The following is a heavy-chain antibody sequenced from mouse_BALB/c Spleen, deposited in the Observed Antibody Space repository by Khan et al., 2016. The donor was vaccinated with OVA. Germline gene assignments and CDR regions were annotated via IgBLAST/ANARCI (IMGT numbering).Heavy chain of an antibody. CDR1: GYTFTSYW. Sequence: DLVKPGPSVKLSCKASGYTFTSYWINWIKQRPGQGLEWIGRIAPGSGSTYYNEMFKGKATLTVDTSSNTAYIQLSSLSSEDSATYFRARENYYGRTCYAMDYWGQGTSVTVSS. CDR2: IAPGSGST. CDR3: ARENYYGRTCYAMDY. D-gene: IGHD1-1*01. V-gene: IGHV1S41*01. J-gene: IGHJ4*01.